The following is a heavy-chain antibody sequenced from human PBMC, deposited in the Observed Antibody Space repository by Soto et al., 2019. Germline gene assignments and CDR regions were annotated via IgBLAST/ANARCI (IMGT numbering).Heavy chain of an antibody. CDR3: AREHGNSWPRNFDH. J-gene: IGHJ4*02. D-gene: IGHD2-15*01. CDR2: INTQAGGT. V-gene: IGHV1-2*02. CDR1: GYTFIGHY. Sequence: QVHLVQSGAEVKKPGASVKVSCKASGYTFIGHYMYWVRQAPEQGLEWMGWINTQAGGTAYAQKFQGRVTMTRDTALSTAYLELNGLRSDDTAVYYCAREHGNSWPRNFDHWGQGNLVTVAS.